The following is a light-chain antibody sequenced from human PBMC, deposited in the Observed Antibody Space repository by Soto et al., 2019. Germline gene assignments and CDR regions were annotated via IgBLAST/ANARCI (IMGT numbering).Light chain of an antibody. CDR2: GAS. CDR3: QQYGSSPLT. Sequence: EIVLTQSPGTLNLSPGERATLSCRASQSVSSSYLAWYQQKPGQAPRLLIYGASSRATGIPDRFSGSGSGTDFTLTISRLEPEDFAVYYCQQYGSSPLTFGQGTRLEIK. CDR1: QSVSSSY. V-gene: IGKV3-20*01. J-gene: IGKJ5*01.